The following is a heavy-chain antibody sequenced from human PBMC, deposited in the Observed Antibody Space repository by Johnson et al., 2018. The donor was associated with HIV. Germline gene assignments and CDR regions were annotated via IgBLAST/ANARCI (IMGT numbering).Heavy chain of an antibody. D-gene: IGHD3-3*01. V-gene: IGHV3-30-3*01. CDR2: ISYDGRNK. J-gene: IGHJ3*02. CDR3: ARDGRRFYYNVWSASDTFDI. Sequence: QVQLVESGGGVVQPGRSLRLSCAASGFTFSSYAMHWVRQAPGKGLEWVAVISYDGRNKYYADSVKGRFTISRDDSKNTLYPQMNRRRAEDTALYFCARDGRRFYYNVWSASDTFDIWGQGTMVTVSS. CDR1: GFTFSSYA.